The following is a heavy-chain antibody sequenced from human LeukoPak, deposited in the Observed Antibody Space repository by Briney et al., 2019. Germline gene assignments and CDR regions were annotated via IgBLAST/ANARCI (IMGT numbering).Heavy chain of an antibody. J-gene: IGHJ4*02. CDR3: ATSRSLDY. V-gene: IGHV3-30*03. CDR2: ISYDGSNE. CDR1: GFTFSSYG. Sequence: PGGSLRLSCAASGFTFSSYGMHWVRQAPGKGLEWVAVISYDGSNEYYADSVKGRFTISRDNSKNTLYLQMSSLRAEDTAVYFCATSRSLDYWGQGTLVTVSS.